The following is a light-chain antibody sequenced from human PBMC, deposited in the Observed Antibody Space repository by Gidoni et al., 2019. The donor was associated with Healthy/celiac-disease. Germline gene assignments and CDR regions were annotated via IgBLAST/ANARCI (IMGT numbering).Light chain of an antibody. Sequence: QSALPQPASVPGPPGQSITISCTGTSSDVGGYTYVSWYQQHPGKAPKLMIYDVSNRPSGVSNRFSGSKSGNTASLTISGLQAEDEADYYCSSYTSSSTVVFGGGTKLT. V-gene: IGLV2-14*03. CDR3: SSYTSSSTVV. CDR2: DVS. CDR1: SSDVGGYTY. J-gene: IGLJ2*01.